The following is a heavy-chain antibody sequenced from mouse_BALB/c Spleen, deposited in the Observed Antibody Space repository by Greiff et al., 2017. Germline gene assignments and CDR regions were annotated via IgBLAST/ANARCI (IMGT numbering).Heavy chain of an antibody. CDR2: ISSGGST. CDR3: ARGELRAWFAY. Sequence: EVKLVESGGGLVKPGGSLKLSCAASGFTFSSYAMSWVRQTPEKRLEWVASISSGGSTYYPDSVKGRFTISRDNARNILYLQMSSLRSEDTAMYYCARGELRAWFAYWGQGTLVTVSA. D-gene: IGHD1-1*01. CDR1: GFTFSSYA. J-gene: IGHJ3*01. V-gene: IGHV5-6-5*01.